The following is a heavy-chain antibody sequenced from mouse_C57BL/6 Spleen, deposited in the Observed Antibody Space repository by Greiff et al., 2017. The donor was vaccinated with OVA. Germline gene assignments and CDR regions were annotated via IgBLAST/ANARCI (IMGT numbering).Heavy chain of an antibody. V-gene: IGHV1-69*01. D-gene: IGHD2-3*01. CDR3: ARAADGFRDFDY. CDR1: GYTFTSYW. J-gene: IGHJ2*01. CDR2: IDPSDSYT. Sequence: QVQLKQPGAELVMPGASVKLSCKASGYTFTSYWMHWVKQRPGQGLEWIGEIDPSDSYTNYNQKFKGKSTLTVDKSSSTAYMQLSSLTSEDSAVYYCARAADGFRDFDYWGQGTTLTVSS.